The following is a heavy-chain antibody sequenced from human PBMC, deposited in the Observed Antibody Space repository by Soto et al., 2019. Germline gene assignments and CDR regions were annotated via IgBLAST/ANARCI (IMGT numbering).Heavy chain of an antibody. CDR1: GYTLTGYY. V-gene: IGHV1-2*04. Sequence: GASVKVSCKASGYTLTGYYMHWVRQAPGQGLEWMGWINPNSGGTNYAQKFQGWVTMTRDTSISTAYMELSRLRSDDTAVYYCARDVVVIPYYYYYGMDVWGQGTTVTVSS. CDR2: INPNSGGT. CDR3: ARDVVVIPYYYYYGMDV. J-gene: IGHJ6*02. D-gene: IGHD3-22*01.